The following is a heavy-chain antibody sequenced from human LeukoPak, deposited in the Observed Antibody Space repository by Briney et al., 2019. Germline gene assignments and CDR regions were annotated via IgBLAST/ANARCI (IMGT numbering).Heavy chain of an antibody. V-gene: IGHV1-69*06. Sequence: GASVKVSCKASGGTFSSYAISWVRQAPGQGLEWMGGIIPIFGTANYAQKFQGRVTITADKSTSTAYMELSSLRSEDTAVYYCAREPPGNHGSGSYYLNWGQGTLVTVSS. CDR1: GGTFSSYA. CDR2: IIPIFGTA. CDR3: AREPPGNHGSGSYYLN. D-gene: IGHD3-10*01. J-gene: IGHJ4*02.